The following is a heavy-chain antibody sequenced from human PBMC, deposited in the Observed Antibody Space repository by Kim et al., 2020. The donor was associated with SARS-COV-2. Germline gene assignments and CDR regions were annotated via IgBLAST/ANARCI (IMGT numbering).Heavy chain of an antibody. CDR3: AREAIIMIPAAHFDH. CDR1: GFTFGTYS. D-gene: IGHD2-2*01. V-gene: IGHV3-48*02. CDR2: ISSSSSTI. J-gene: IGHJ4*02. Sequence: GGSLRLSCAASGFTFGTYSMNWVRQAPGKGLEWFSYISSSSSTIYYADSVQGRFTISRDNAENSLYLQMNSLRDEDTAVYYCAREAIIMIPAAHFDHWGQGALVTVSS.